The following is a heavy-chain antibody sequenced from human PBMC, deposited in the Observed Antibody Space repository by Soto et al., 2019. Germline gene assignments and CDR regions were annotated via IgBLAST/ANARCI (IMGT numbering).Heavy chain of an antibody. CDR1: GFTFSSYS. J-gene: IGHJ4*02. Sequence: GGSLRLSCAASGFTFSSYSMNWVRQAPGKGLEWVSSISSSSSYIYYADSVKGRFTISRDNAKNTVYLQMNSLRAEDTAVYYCARGARNYYYFDYWGQGTLVTVSS. V-gene: IGHV3-21*01. CDR2: ISSSSSYI. D-gene: IGHD3-10*01. CDR3: ARGARNYYYFDY.